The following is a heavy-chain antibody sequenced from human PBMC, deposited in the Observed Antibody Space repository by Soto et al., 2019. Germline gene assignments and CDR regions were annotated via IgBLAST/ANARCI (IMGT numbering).Heavy chain of an antibody. CDR3: AREGSYSAYNFAHGIQLWSFDF. CDR2: IFSSGST. V-gene: IGHV4-59*10. J-gene: IGHJ4*02. CDR1: GGSFSGYY. Sequence: SETLSLTCAVYGGSFSGYYWSWIRQPPGKGLEWIGRIFSSGSTSFNPSLESRVAMSVDTSKNHFSLNLSSVTAADMAVYYCAREGSYSAYNFAHGIQLWSFDFWGQGALVTVSS. D-gene: IGHD5-12*01.